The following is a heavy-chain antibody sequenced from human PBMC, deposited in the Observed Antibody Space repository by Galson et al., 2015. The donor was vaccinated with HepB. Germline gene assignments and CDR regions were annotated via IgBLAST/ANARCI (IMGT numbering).Heavy chain of an antibody. V-gene: IGHV3-23*01. J-gene: IGHJ4*02. D-gene: IGHD6-13*01. Sequence: SLRLSCAASGFTFSSYAMSWVRQAPGKGLEWVSAISGSGGSTYYADSVKGRFTISRDNSKNTLYLQMNSLRAEDTAVYYCAKASIAAADELRMDLDYWGQGTLVTVSS. CDR3: AKASIAAADELRMDLDY. CDR2: ISGSGGST. CDR1: GFTFSSYA.